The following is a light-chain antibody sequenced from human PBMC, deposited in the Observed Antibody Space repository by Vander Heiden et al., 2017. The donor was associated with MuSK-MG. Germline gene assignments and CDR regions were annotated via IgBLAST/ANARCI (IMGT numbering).Light chain of an antibody. J-gene: IGLJ2*01. CDR2: AVN. V-gene: IGLV2-14*01. Sequence: QSALTQPASVSGSPGQSITIYCTGTSSDGGGYDHVTWYQQHPGKAPKLLIYAVNTRPSGVPFRFVGSKSGNTATLTISGLQAEDEADYYCSSFSSYTTLVVFGGGTKLTVL. CDR3: SSFSSYTTLVV. CDR1: SSDGGGYDH.